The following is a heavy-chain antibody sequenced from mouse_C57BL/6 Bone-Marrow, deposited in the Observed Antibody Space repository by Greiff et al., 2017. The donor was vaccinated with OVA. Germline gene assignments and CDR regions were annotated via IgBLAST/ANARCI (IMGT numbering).Heavy chain of an antibody. J-gene: IGHJ3*01. D-gene: IGHD2-1*01. V-gene: IGHV1-19*01. Sequence: VQLKQSGPVLVKPGASVKMSCKASGYTFTDYYMNWVKQSHGKSLEWIGVINPYNGGTSYNQKFKGKATLTVDKSSSTAYMELNSLTSEDSAVYYCARGVYGNYQAWFAYWGQGTLVTVSA. CDR3: ARGVYGNYQAWFAY. CDR2: INPYNGGT. CDR1: GYTFTDYY.